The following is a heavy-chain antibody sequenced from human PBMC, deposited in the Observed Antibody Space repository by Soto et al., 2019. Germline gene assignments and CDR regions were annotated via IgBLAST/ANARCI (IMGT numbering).Heavy chain of an antibody. CDR2: INHLETT. CDR3: ARGGGSDSFGY. Sequence: SETLSLTCTVSGASITFGGYSWSWIRQTPGKGLEWIGYINHLETTFYNPSFESRLTLSIDRAKNQFSLKLHSMSAADRAVYFCARGGGSDSFGYWGQGILVTVSS. D-gene: IGHD1-26*01. J-gene: IGHJ4*02. V-gene: IGHV4-30-2*01. CDR1: GASITFGGYS.